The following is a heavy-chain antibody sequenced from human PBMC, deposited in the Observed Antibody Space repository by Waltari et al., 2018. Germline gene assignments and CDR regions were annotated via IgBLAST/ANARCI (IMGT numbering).Heavy chain of an antibody. CDR1: GFTFSSYA. D-gene: IGHD4-17*01. CDR3: ARLRSSYWYFDL. Sequence: EVQLLESGGGLVQPGGSLRLSCAASGFTFSSYAMSWVRQAPGKGLEWVSAISGSGGSTYYADSVKGRFTISRDNSKNTLYLQMNSLRAEDTAVYYCARLRSSYWYFDLWGRGTLVTVSS. CDR2: ISGSGGST. V-gene: IGHV3-23*01. J-gene: IGHJ2*01.